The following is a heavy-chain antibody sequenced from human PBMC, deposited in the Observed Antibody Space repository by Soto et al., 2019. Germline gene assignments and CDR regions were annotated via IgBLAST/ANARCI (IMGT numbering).Heavy chain of an antibody. CDR3: AKDSSSTVGWFDP. Sequence: LRLSCAASGFTFSSYGMHWVRQAPGKGLEWVAVISYDGSNKYYGDSVKGRFTISRDNSKNTLYLQMNSLRAEDTAVYYCAKDSSSTVGWFDPWGQGTLVTVSS. V-gene: IGHV3-30*18. D-gene: IGHD2-2*01. J-gene: IGHJ5*02. CDR2: ISYDGSNK. CDR1: GFTFSSYG.